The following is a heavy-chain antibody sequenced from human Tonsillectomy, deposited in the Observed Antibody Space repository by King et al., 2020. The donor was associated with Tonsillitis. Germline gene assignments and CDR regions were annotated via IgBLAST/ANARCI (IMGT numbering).Heavy chain of an antibody. V-gene: IGHV3-74*01. J-gene: IGHJ4*02. CDR3: AREWRSYSGYDYIDY. CDR2: INSDGSST. D-gene: IGHD5-12*01. Sequence: VQLVESGGGLVQPGGSLSLSCAASGFTFSSYWMHWVRQAPGKGLVWVSRINSDGSSTSYADSVKGRFTISRDNAKKTLYLQMNSLRAEDTAVYYCAREWRSYSGYDYIDYWGQGTLVTVSS. CDR1: GFTFSSYW.